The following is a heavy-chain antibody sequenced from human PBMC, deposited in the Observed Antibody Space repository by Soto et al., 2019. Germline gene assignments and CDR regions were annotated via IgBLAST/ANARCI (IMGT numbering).Heavy chain of an antibody. D-gene: IGHD3-9*01. Sequence: GASVKVSCKASGYTFTSYAMHWVRQAPGQRLEWMGWINAGNGNTKYSQKFQGRVTITRDTSASTAYMELSSLRSEDTAVYYCARDQGGSDYDILTGYWGVYWGQGTLVTVSS. CDR3: ARDQGGSDYDILTGYWGVY. CDR2: INAGNGNT. J-gene: IGHJ4*02. V-gene: IGHV1-3*01. CDR1: GYTFTSYA.